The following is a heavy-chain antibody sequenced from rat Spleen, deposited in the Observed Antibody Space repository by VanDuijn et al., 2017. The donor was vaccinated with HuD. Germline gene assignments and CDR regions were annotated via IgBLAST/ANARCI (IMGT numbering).Heavy chain of an antibody. CDR1: GFTFSDYY. J-gene: IGHJ3*01. Sequence: EVQLVESDGGLVQPGRSLKLSCAASGFTFSDYYMAWVRQAPTKGLEWVAPISYDGSSTYYRDSVKGRFTISRDNAKSTLYLQMDSLRSEDTATYFCTTRIITRYYWFAYWGQGTLVTVSS. CDR3: TTRIITRYYWFAY. CDR2: ISYDGSST. D-gene: IGHD1-6*01. V-gene: IGHV5-20*01.